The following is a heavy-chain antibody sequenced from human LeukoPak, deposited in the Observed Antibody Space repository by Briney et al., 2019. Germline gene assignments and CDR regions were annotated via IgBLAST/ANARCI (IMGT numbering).Heavy chain of an antibody. CDR3: ARDATRGSYYFDY. J-gene: IGHJ4*02. V-gene: IGHV1-2*02. Sequence: ASVNVSCKASGYTFTGYYMHWVRQAPGQGLEWIGWINPNSGGTNYVQKFQGRVTMTRDTSISTAYMELSRLRSDDTAVYYCARDATRGSYYFDYWGQGTLVTVSS. D-gene: IGHD3-10*01. CDR2: INPNSGGT. CDR1: GYTFTGYY.